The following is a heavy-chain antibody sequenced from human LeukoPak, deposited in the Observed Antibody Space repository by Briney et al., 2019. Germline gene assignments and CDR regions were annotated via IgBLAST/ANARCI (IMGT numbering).Heavy chain of an antibody. D-gene: IGHD4-11*01. CDR2: IYYSGST. J-gene: IGHJ5*02. V-gene: IGHV4-59*01. Sequence: SETLSLTCTVSGGSISSYYWSWIRQPPGKGLEWIGYIYYSGSTNYNPSLKSRVTISVDTSKNQFSLKLSSVTAADTAVYYCARDNYRFDPWGQGTLVTVSS. CDR3: ARDNYRFDP. CDR1: GGSISSYY.